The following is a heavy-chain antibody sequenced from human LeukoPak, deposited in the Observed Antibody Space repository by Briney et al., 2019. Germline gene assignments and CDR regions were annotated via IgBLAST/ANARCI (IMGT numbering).Heavy chain of an antibody. CDR1: GYSISSGYY. CDR3: ARDRITMIVVVTTNWFDP. CDR2: IYHSGST. J-gene: IGHJ5*02. D-gene: IGHD3-22*01. Sequence: PSETLSLTCTVSGYSISSGYYWGWIRQPPGKGLEWIGSIYHSGSTHYNPSLKSRVTISVDTSKNQFSLKLSSVTAADTAVYYCARDRITMIVVVTTNWFDPWGQGTLVTVSS. V-gene: IGHV4-38-2*02.